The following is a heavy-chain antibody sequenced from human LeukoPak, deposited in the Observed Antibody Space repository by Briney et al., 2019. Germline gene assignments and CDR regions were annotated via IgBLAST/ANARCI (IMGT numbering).Heavy chain of an antibody. CDR1: GFTFTSSA. CDR2: IVVGSGNT. CDR3: AAESITMVRHPIYGMDV. J-gene: IGHJ6*02. D-gene: IGHD3-10*01. V-gene: IGHV1-58*02. Sequence: GASVKVSCKASGFTFTSSAMQWVRQARGQRLEWIGWIVVGSGNTNYAQKFQERVTITRDMSTSTAYMELSSLRSEDTAVYYCAAESITMVRHPIYGMDVWGQGTTVTVSS.